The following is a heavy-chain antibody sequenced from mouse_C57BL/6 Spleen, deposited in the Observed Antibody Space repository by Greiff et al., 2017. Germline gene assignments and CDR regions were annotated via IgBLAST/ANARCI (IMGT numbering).Heavy chain of an antibody. CDR2: ISSGGSYT. CDR1: GFTFSSYG. J-gene: IGHJ4*01. Sequence: EVQGVESGGDLVKPGGSLKLSCAASGFTFSSYGLSWVRQTPDKRLEWVATISSGGSYTYYPESVKGRFTISRDNAKNTLYLQMSSLKSEDTAMYYCARPFLIPRDAMDYWGQGTSVTVSS. V-gene: IGHV5-6*01. CDR3: ARPFLIPRDAMDY.